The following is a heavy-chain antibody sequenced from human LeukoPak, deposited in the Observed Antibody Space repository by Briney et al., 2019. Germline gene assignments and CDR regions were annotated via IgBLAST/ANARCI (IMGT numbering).Heavy chain of an antibody. J-gene: IGHJ4*02. V-gene: IGHV4-59*08. CDR1: GGSISSYY. CDR2: IYYSGST. Sequence: SETLSLTCTVSGGSISSYYWSWIRQPPGKGLEWIGYIYYSGSTYYNPSLKSRVTISVDTSKNQFSLKLSSVTAADTAVYYCARVIAADLIYFDYWGQGTLVTVSS. D-gene: IGHD6-13*01. CDR3: ARVIAADLIYFDY.